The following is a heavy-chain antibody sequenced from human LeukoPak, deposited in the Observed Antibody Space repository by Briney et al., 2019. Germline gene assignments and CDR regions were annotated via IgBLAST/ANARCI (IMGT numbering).Heavy chain of an antibody. CDR2: ITGSSSYI. Sequence: GSLRLSCAASGFSFSSYSMNWVRQAPGKGLEWISSITGSSSYIYYADSVKGRFTISRDNAKNSLYLQMNSLRAEDTAVYYCTRVLYSSGWYGDHYWGQGTLVTVSS. CDR1: GFSFSSYS. V-gene: IGHV3-21*01. J-gene: IGHJ4*02. D-gene: IGHD6-19*01. CDR3: TRVLYSSGWYGDHY.